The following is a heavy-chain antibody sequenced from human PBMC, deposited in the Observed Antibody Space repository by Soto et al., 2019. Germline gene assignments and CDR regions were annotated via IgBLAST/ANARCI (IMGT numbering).Heavy chain of an antibody. J-gene: IGHJ5*02. Sequence: PGELLKNSCKGSGYIFTNYWIGWVRQMPGKGLEWMGIIYPGDPDTRYSPSFQGQVTISADKSISTAYLQWSRLKASDTAMYHCARLRFNEQSWFDPWGQGTLVTVSS. V-gene: IGHV5-51*01. CDR2: IYPGDPDT. CDR1: GYIFTNYW. CDR3: ARLRFNEQSWFDP. D-gene: IGHD1-1*01.